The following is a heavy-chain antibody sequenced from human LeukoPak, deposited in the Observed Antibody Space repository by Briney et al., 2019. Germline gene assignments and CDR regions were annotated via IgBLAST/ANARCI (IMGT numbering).Heavy chain of an antibody. J-gene: IGHJ3*02. CDR3: ARAELRYFDWLHRRSDAFDI. D-gene: IGHD3-9*01. CDR1: GFTFSSYS. CDR2: ISSSSSYI. V-gene: IGHV3-21*01. Sequence: PGGSLRLSCAASGFTFSSYSMNWVRQAPGKGLEWVSSISSSSSYIYYADSVKGRFTISRDNAKNSLYLQMNSLRAEDTAVYYCARAELRYFDWLHRRSDAFDIWGQGTMVTVSS.